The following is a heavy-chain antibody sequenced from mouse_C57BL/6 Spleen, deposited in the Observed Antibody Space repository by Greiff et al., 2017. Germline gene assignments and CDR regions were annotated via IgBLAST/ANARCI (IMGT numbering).Heavy chain of an antibody. J-gene: IGHJ4*01. CDR3: ARFYYYGSSSYAMDY. CDR1: GYTFTSYD. CDR2: IYPRDGST. V-gene: IGHV1-85*01. Sequence: VKLMESGPELVKPGASVKLSCKASGYTFTSYDINWVKQRPGQGLEWIGWIYPRDGSTKYNEKFKGKATLTVDTSSSTAYMELHSLTSEDSAVYFCARFYYYGSSSYAMDYWGQGTSVTVSS. D-gene: IGHD1-1*01.